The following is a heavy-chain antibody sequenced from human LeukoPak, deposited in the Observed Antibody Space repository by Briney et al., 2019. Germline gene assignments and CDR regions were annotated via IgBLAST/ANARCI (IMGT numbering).Heavy chain of an antibody. CDR3: ARGGVLWFGELLPENFDY. J-gene: IGHJ4*02. CDR1: GYTFTGYY. CDR2: INPNSGGT. Sequence: ASVKVSCKASGYTFTGYYMHWVRQAPGQGLEWMGWINPNSGGTNDAQKFQGRATMTRDTSISTAYMELSRLRSDDTAVYYCARGGVLWFGELLPENFDYWGQGTLVTVSS. D-gene: IGHD3-10*01. V-gene: IGHV1-2*02.